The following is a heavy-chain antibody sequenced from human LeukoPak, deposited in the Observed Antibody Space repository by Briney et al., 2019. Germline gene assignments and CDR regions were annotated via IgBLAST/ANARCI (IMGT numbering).Heavy chain of an antibody. J-gene: IGHJ4*02. D-gene: IGHD5-24*01. CDR1: GGSISSGSYY. CDR2: IYTSGST. V-gene: IGHV4-61*02. Sequence: SQTLSLTCTVSGGSISSGSYYWSWIRQPAGKGLEWIGRIYTSGSTNYNPSLKSRVTISVDTSKNQFSLKLSSVTAADTAVYYCARESEASRDGYNYHYFDYWGQGTLVTVSS. CDR3: ARESEASRDGYNYHYFDY.